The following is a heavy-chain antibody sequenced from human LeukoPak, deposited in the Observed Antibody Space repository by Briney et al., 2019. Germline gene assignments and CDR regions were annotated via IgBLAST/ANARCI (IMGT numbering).Heavy chain of an antibody. J-gene: IGHJ4*02. D-gene: IGHD3-10*01. Sequence: GGSLRLSCAASGFTFSSYAMSWVRQAPGKGLEWVSAISGSGGSTYYADSVKGRFTISRDNSKNTLYLQMNSLRAEDTAVYYCAKGRITMVRGVRKIDYWGQGTLVTVSS. CDR3: AKGRITMVRGVRKIDY. CDR2: ISGSGGST. V-gene: IGHV3-23*01. CDR1: GFTFSSYA.